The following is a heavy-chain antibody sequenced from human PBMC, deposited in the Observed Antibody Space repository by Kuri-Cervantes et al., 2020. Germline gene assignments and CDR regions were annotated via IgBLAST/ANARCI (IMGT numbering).Heavy chain of an antibody. CDR2: IYWDDDK. V-gene: IGHV2-5*08. D-gene: IGHD2/OR15-2a*01. CDR1: GGSISSGDYY. J-gene: IGHJ4*02. CDR3: ARQIVGRSIDY. Sequence: TLSLTCTVSGGSISSGDYYWSWIRQPPGKALEWLALIYWDDDKRYSPSLKSRLTITKDTSKNQVVLTMTNMDPVDTATYYCARQIVGRSIDYWGQGTLVTVSS.